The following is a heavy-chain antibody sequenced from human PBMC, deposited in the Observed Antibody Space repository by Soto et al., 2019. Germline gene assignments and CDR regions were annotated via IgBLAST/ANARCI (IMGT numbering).Heavy chain of an antibody. CDR3: ARLGGYSGYDFVYFDY. CDR1: GGSISSGGYY. Sequence: PSETLSLTCTVSGGSISSGGYYWSWIRQHPGKGLEWIGYIYYSGSTYYNPSLKSRVTISVDTSKNQFSLKLSSVTAADTAVYYCARLGGYSGYDFVYFDYWGQGTLVTVSS. V-gene: IGHV4-31*03. D-gene: IGHD5-12*01. J-gene: IGHJ4*02. CDR2: IYYSGST.